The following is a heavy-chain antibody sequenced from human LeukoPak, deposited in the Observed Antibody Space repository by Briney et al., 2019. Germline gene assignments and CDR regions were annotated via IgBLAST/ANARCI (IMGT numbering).Heavy chain of an antibody. CDR2: IGYDGSNK. CDR1: GFSFSSYG. V-gene: IGHV3-30*18. J-gene: IGHJ4*02. CDR3: AKEIYYDSSAFFDY. Sequence: GGSLRLSCAASGFSFSSYGIHWVRQAPGKGLEWVAVIGYDGSNKYYADSVKGRFTISRDNSKNTLSLQMNSLRTEDTAVYFCAKEIYYDSSAFFDYWGQGTLVTVSS. D-gene: IGHD3-22*01.